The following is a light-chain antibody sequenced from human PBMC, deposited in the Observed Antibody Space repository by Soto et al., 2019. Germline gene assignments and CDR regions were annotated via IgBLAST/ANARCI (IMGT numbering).Light chain of an antibody. J-gene: IGLJ2*01. Sequence: QSVLTQPPSASGTPGQRVTISCSGSSSNIGSNYVYWYQQLPGTAPKLLIYRNNQRPSGVPDRFSGSKSGTSASLAISGLRSEDEADYYCAAWDDSLSGRDVVFGGGTKVTV. CDR1: SSNIGSNY. V-gene: IGLV1-47*01. CDR2: RNN. CDR3: AAWDDSLSGRDVV.